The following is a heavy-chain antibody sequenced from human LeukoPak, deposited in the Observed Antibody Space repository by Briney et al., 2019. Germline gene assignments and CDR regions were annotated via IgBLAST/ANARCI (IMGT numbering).Heavy chain of an antibody. CDR1: GFTFSSYG. Sequence: GGSLRLSCAASGFTFSSYGMHWVRQAPGKGLEWVAVIWYDGSNKYYADSVKGRFTISRDNSKNTLYLQMNSLRAEDTAVYYCAREGSLITIFGVVEFWFDPWGQGTLVTVSS. CDR3: AREGSLITIFGVVEFWFDP. CDR2: IWYDGSNK. J-gene: IGHJ5*02. D-gene: IGHD3-3*01. V-gene: IGHV3-33*01.